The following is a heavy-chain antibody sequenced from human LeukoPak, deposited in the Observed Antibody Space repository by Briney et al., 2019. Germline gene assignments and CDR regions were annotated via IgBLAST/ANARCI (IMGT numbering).Heavy chain of an antibody. J-gene: IGHJ1*01. CDR3: AKAVSGSYRYFQH. Sequence: GGSLRLSCAVSGITLSNYGMSWVRQAPGKGLEWVAGISGSGGSTNYADSVKGRFTISRDNSKRTLYLQMNSLGAEDTAVYYCAKAVSGSYRYFQHWGQGTLVTVS. CDR1: GITLSNYG. V-gene: IGHV3-23*01. CDR2: ISGSGGST. D-gene: IGHD1-26*01.